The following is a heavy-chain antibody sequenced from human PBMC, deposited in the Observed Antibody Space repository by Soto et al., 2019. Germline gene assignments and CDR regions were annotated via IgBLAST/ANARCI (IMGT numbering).Heavy chain of an antibody. D-gene: IGHD6-19*01. CDR1: GFSLSTSGMC. Sequence: SGPTLVNPTQTLTLTCTFSGFSLSTSGMCVSWIRQPPGKALEWLALIDWDDVKYYSTSLKTRLTISKDTSKNQVVLTMTNMDPVDTATYYCARIRNTRGSGWYCFDYWGKGTLVTLSS. CDR3: ARIRNTRGSGWYCFDY. J-gene: IGHJ4*02. CDR2: IDWDDVK. V-gene: IGHV2-70*01.